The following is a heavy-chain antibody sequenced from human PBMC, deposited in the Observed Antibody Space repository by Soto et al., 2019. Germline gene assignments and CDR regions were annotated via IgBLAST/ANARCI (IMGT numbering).Heavy chain of an antibody. V-gene: IGHV1-3*01. CDR1: GYTFTHYA. CDR3: ARGLAADGA. J-gene: IGHJ5*02. Sequence: QVQLVQSGAEVKKPGASVKVSCTASGYTFTHYAIHWVRHAPGQRLEWMGFINAGSGNTEYSQTFQGRLTFTKDTSASTAYMDLSSLRSEDTAIYYCARGLAADGAWGQGTLVTVFS. D-gene: IGHD6-13*01. CDR2: INAGSGNT.